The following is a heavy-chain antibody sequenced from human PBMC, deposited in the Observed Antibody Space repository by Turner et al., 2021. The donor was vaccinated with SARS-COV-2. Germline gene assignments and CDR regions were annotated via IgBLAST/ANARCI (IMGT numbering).Heavy chain of an antibody. V-gene: IGHV3-66*01. CDR3: ARFGGYRGDNDS. D-gene: IGHD3-10*01. CDR1: GLTVSSNY. CDR2: IYSGGST. J-gene: IGHJ4*02. Sequence: EVQLVEAGGGLVQTGRSLRLSCAASGLTVSSNYMSWVRQVPGKGLEWVSVIYSGGSTYYADSVTGRFTIFRDNSKNTLYLQMNSLRAEDTAVYYCARFGGYRGDNDSWGQGTLVTVSS.